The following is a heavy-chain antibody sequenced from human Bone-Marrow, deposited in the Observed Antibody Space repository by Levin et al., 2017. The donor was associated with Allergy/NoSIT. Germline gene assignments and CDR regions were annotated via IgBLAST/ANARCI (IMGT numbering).Heavy chain of an antibody. CDR3: AREFRSGDPFDS. D-gene: IGHD1-26*01. J-gene: IGHJ4*02. CDR2: ISHSGST. V-gene: IGHV4-38-2*02. Sequence: SETLSLTCAVSGYSISSGCYWGWIRQPPEKGLEWIASISHSGSTFYSPSLKSRVTISLDTSKNRFSLELSSVTAADTAVFYCAREFRSGDPFDSWGQGTLVTVSS. CDR1: GYSISSGCY.